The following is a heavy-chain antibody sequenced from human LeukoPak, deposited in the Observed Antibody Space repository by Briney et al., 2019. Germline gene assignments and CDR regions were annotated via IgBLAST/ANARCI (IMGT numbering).Heavy chain of an antibody. CDR2: IRRKGNDYAT. D-gene: IGHD3-10*01. J-gene: IGHJ4*02. CDR3: ARLGRSPPYFDY. CDR1: GFSFSGSA. Sequence: GGSLRLSCAASGFSFSGSAIHWVRQASGKGLGWVGHIRRKGNDYATAYTASVKGRFTISRDDSKNTAFLQMDSLKTEDTAVYFCARLGRSPPYFDYWGQGTLVTVSS. V-gene: IGHV3-73*01.